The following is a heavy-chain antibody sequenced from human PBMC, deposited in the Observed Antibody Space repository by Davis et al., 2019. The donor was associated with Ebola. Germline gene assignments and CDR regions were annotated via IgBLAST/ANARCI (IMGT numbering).Heavy chain of an antibody. D-gene: IGHD2-8*01. J-gene: IGHJ5*02. CDR3: AKDLGYCTNGVCP. V-gene: IGHV3-30*02. CDR1: GFTFSSYG. CDR2: IRYDGSNK. Sequence: PGGSLRLSCAASGFTFSSYGMHWVRQAPGKGLEWVAFIRYDGSNKYYADSVKGRFTISRDNSKNTLYLQMNSLRAEDTAVYYCAKDLGYCTNGVCPWGQGTLVTVSS.